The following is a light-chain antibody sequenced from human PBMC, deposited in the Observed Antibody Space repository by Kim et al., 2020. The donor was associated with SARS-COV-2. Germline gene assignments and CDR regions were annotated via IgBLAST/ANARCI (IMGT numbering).Light chain of an antibody. Sequence: EIVLTQSPGTLSLSPGERATLSCRASQRVTSTYLAWYQQRPGQAPRLLISDVSSRATGISDRFSGSGSGTDFTLTISRLEPEDFVMYYCQQYGDSPKTFGQGTKVDIK. CDR1: QRVTSTY. CDR2: DVS. J-gene: IGKJ1*01. CDR3: QQYGDSPKT. V-gene: IGKV3-20*01.